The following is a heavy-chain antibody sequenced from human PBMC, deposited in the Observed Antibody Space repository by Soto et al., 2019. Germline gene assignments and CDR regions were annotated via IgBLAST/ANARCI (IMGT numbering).Heavy chain of an antibody. CDR1: GVTFTSYA. CDR3: AKGSFGFDY. CDR2: ISKSGDST. D-gene: IGHD3-10*01. J-gene: IGHJ4*02. Sequence: SLRLSCAASGVTFTSYAMTWVRQVPGEGLQWVSSISKSGDSTYYADSVKGRFTTSRDNSKNTLYLQMNSLRAEDTAIYYCAKGSFGFDYWGQGQWSPS. V-gene: IGHV3-23*01.